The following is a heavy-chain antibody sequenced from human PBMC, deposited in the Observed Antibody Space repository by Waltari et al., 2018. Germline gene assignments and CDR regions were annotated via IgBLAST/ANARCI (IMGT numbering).Heavy chain of an antibody. CDR3: ARGVYGDYAVDY. D-gene: IGHD4-17*01. V-gene: IGHV4-34*02. J-gene: IGHJ4*02. CDR1: GGSFSGYY. CDR2: INHSAST. Sequence: QVQLQQWGAGLLKPSETLSLTCAVYGGSFSGYYWSWIRQPPGKGLDWIGEINHSASTHSTPSLKSRVTISVDTSKNQFSLKLSSVTAADTAVYYCARGVYGDYAVDYWGQGTLVTVSS.